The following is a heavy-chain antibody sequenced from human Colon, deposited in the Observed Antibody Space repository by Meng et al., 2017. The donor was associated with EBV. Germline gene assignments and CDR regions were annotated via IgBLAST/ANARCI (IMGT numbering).Heavy chain of an antibody. CDR2: IDDSGNI. V-gene: IGHV4-34*01. CDR3: ARSRWLLLQL. CDR1: GGPFSGFY. D-gene: IGHD3-22*01. J-gene: IGHJ4*02. Sequence: QVQLQPRGAGPLQPSETLSLTCTVYGGPFSGFYWTWIRQSPGKGLEWIGEIDDSGNIIYNPSLKSRVTISGDTSKNQFSLNVSSVTAADTAVYYCARSRWLLLQLWGQGTLVTVSS.